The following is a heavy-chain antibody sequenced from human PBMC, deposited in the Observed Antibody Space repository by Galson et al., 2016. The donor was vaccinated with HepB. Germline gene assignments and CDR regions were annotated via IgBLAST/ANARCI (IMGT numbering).Heavy chain of an antibody. V-gene: IGHV1-24*01. D-gene: IGHD3-16*01. Sequence: SVKVSCKVSGFPVTDLSIHWVRQAPGKGLEWMGGFELEDGETVHAQKFQGRVTMTEDTSTDTAYMELGRLTSGDTAVYYCVTEGGNWGQGVLVTVSS. CDR2: FELEDGET. CDR3: VTEGGN. CDR1: GFPVTDLS. J-gene: IGHJ4*02.